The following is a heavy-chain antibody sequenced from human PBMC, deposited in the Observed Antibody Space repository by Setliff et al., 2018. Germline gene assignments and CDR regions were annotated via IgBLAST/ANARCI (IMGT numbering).Heavy chain of an antibody. V-gene: IGHV4-59*11. Sequence: SETLSLTCTVSGGSISSHYWSWIRQPPGKGLEWIGSIYYSGSTNYNPSLKSRVTISVDTSKNQFSLKLSSVTAADTAVYYCASVGETFFGAFIRAFDIWGQGRMVTVSS. CDR2: IYYSGST. D-gene: IGHD3-3*01. J-gene: IGHJ3*02. CDR3: ASVGETFFGAFIRAFDI. CDR1: GGSISSHY.